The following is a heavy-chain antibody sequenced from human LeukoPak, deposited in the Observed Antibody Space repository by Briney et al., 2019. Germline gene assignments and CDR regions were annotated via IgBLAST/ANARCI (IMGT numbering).Heavy chain of an antibody. CDR3: ATEVSVVSKYFDY. CDR1: GGTFSSYA. D-gene: IGHD5/OR15-5a*01. V-gene: IGHV1-69*05. CDR2: IIPIFGTA. J-gene: IGHJ4*02. Sequence: SVKVSCKASGGTFSSYAISWVRQAPGQGLEWMGGIIPIFGTANYAQKFQGRVTITTDESTSTAYMELSSLRSEDTSVYYCATEVSVVSKYFDYWGQGTLVTVSS.